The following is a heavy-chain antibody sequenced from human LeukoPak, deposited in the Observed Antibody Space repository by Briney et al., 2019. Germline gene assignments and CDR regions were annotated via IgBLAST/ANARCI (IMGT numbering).Heavy chain of an antibody. D-gene: IGHD3-10*01. V-gene: IGHV7-4-1*02. Sequence: ASVKVSCKASGYTFTSYAMNWVRQVPGQGLEWMGWINTNTGNPMYAQGFTGRFVFSLDTSVSTAYLQISSLEAEDTAIYYCAREAYGSGSYHFDYWGQGTLVTASS. CDR1: GYTFTSYA. J-gene: IGHJ4*02. CDR3: AREAYGSGSYHFDY. CDR2: INTNTGNP.